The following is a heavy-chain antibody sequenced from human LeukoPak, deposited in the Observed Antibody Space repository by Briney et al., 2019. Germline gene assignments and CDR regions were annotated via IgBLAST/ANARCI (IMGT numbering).Heavy chain of an antibody. V-gene: IGHV1-69*04. Sequence: ASVKVSCTASGGTFSSYAISWVRQAPGQGLEWMGRIIPILGIANYAQKFQGRVTITADKSTSTAYMELSSLRSEDTAVYYCAREHAYCGGDCYPSPFDYWGQGTLVTVSS. CDR2: IIPILGIA. J-gene: IGHJ4*02. CDR3: AREHAYCGGDCYPSPFDY. D-gene: IGHD2-21*02. CDR1: GGTFSSYA.